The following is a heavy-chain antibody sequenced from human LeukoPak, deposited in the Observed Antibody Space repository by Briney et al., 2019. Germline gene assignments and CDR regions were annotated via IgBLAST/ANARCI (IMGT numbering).Heavy chain of an antibody. CDR2: IIPIFGTA. CDR3: ARLSKVRGVPLLYMDV. V-gene: IGHV1-69*06. D-gene: IGHD3-10*01. Sequence: GASVKVSCKASGGTFSSYAISWVRQAPGQGLEWMGRIIPIFGTANYAQKFQGRVTITADKSTSTAYMELSRLRSEDTAVYYCARLSKVRGVPLLYMDVWGKGTTVTVSS. J-gene: IGHJ6*03. CDR1: GGTFSSYA.